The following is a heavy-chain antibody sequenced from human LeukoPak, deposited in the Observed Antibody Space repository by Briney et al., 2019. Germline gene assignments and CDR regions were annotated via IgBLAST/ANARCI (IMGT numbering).Heavy chain of an antibody. CDR1: GFTFSSYA. J-gene: IGHJ4*02. CDR3: AREVAVRIAAAGTDY. D-gene: IGHD6-13*01. CDR2: ISYDGSNK. V-gene: IGHV3-30-3*01. Sequence: GRSLRLSCAASGFTFSSYAMHWVRQAPGKGLEWVAVISYDGSNKYYADSVKGRFTISRDNSMNTLYLQMNSLRAEDTAVYYCAREVAVRIAAAGTDYWGQGTLVTVSS.